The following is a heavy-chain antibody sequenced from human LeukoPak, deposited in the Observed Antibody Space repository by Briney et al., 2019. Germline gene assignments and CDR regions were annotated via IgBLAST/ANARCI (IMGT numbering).Heavy chain of an antibody. CDR1: GGPISSSSYY. CDR2: IYYSGIT. D-gene: IGHD7-27*01. Sequence: SETLSLTCSVSGGPISSSSYYWGWIRQPPGKGPEWIGSIYYSGITDYNPSLKSRLRISVDTSKNQFSLKLSSVTAADTAVYYCARHQTGDDHYFEYWGQGTLVTVSS. J-gene: IGHJ4*02. CDR3: ARHQTGDDHYFEY. V-gene: IGHV4-39*01.